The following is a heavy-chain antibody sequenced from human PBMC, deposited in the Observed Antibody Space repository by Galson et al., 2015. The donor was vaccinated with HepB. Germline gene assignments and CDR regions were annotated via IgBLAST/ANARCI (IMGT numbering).Heavy chain of an antibody. J-gene: IGHJ5*02. CDR2: INPYNGGT. V-gene: IGHV1-18*04. D-gene: IGHD3-10*01. CDR3: AREYVGFGELSWFDP. CDR1: GYTFTSYG. Sequence: SVKVSCKASGYTFTSYGITWVRQAPGQGLEWVGWINPYNGGTNFAQNLQDRVTMTTDASTSTAYMELRSLRSDDTAVYYCAREYVGFGELSWFDPWGQGTLVTVSS.